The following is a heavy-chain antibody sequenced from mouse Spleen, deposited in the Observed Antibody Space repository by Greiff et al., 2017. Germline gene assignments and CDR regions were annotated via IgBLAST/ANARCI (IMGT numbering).Heavy chain of an antibody. D-gene: IGHD4-1*01. CDR1: GFTFSDYG. CDR3: ARETLGWYFDV. V-gene: IGHV5-17*01. J-gene: IGHJ1*01. Sequence: EVMLVESGGGLVKPGGSLKLSCAASGFTFSDYGMHWVRQAPEKGLEWVAYISSGSSTIYYADTVKGRFTISRDNAKNTLFLQMTSLRSEDTAMYYCARETLGWYFDVWGAGTTVTVSS. CDR2: ISSGSSTI.